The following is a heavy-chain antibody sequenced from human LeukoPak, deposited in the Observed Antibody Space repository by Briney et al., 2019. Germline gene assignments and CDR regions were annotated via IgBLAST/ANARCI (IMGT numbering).Heavy chain of an antibody. D-gene: IGHD6-6*01. CDR3: ASSSSTADY. CDR1: GGSFSGYY. CDR2: INHSGST. V-gene: IGHV4-34*01. Sequence: PSETLSLTCAVYGGSFSGYYWSWIRQPPGKGLEWIGEINHSGSTNYNPSLKSRVTTSVDTSKNQFSLKLSSVTAADTAMYYCASSSSTADYWGQGTLVTVSS. J-gene: IGHJ4*02.